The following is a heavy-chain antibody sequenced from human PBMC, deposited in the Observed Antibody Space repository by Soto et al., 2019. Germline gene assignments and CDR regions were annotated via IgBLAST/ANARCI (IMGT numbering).Heavy chain of an antibody. V-gene: IGHV4-59*08. CDR2: IYYTGST. Sequence: SETLSLTCTVSRGSISSYYWNWIRQPPGEGLEWIGYIYYTGSTNYNPSLQSRVTMSVDTSKNQFSLKLSSVTAADTAVYYCARLRGSGSYYVDYWGQGTLVTVSS. J-gene: IGHJ4*02. D-gene: IGHD3-10*01. CDR3: ARLRGSGSYYVDY. CDR1: RGSISSYY.